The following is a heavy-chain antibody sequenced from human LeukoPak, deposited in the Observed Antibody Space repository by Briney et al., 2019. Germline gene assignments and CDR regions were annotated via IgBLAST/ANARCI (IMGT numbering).Heavy chain of an antibody. V-gene: IGHV1-2*02. D-gene: IGHD6-19*01. J-gene: IGHJ4*02. CDR1: GYTFTGYY. CDR2: INPNSGGT. CDR3: ARDMQWLVLLYYFDY. Sequence: ASVKVSCKASGYTFTGYYMHWVRQAPGQGLEWMGWINPNSGGTNYAQKFQGRVTMTRDTSFSTAYMELSRLRSDDTAVYYCARDMQWLVLLYYFDYWGQGTLVTVSS.